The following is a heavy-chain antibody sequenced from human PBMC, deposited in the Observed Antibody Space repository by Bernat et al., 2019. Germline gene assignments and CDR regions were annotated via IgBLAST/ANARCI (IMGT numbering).Heavy chain of an antibody. J-gene: IGHJ4*02. Sequence: EVQLLESGGGLVQPGGSLRLSCAASGFTFSSYAMSWVRQAPGKGLEWVSAISGSGGSTYYADSVKGRFTISRDNSKNTLYLQMNSLRAEDTAVYYCAKDRGGYYYGSGSYFDYWGQGTLVTVSS. CDR3: AKDRGGYYYGSGSYFDY. CDR1: GFTFSSYA. V-gene: IGHV3-23*01. CDR2: ISGSGGST. D-gene: IGHD3-10*01.